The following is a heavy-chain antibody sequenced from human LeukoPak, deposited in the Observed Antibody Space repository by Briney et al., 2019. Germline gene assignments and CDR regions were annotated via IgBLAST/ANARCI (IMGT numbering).Heavy chain of an antibody. D-gene: IGHD2/OR15-2a*01. CDR1: GGSISSFY. CDR2: IYYSGST. CDR3: ARSLSANLVFFL. Sequence: ETLPLTCTVSGGSISSFYWSWIRQPPGKGLEWIGYIYYSGSTNYNPSLKSRVTISVDTSKDQFSLKLTSVTAADTAVYYCARSLSANLVFFLWGQGTLVTVSS. V-gene: IGHV4-59*08. J-gene: IGHJ4*02.